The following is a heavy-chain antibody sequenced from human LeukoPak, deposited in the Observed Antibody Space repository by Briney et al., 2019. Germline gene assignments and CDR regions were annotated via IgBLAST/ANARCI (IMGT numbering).Heavy chain of an antibody. D-gene: IGHD3-22*01. J-gene: IGHJ3*02. Sequence: SETLSLTCAVSGGSISSGGYSWSWIRQPPGKGLEWIGYIYHSGSTYYNPSLKSRATISVDRSKNQFSLKLSSVTAADPAVYYCARAPEAYYYDSSGTPMAFDIWGQGTMVTVSS. V-gene: IGHV4-30-2*01. CDR1: GGSISSGGYS. CDR3: ARAPEAYYYDSSGTPMAFDI. CDR2: IYHSGST.